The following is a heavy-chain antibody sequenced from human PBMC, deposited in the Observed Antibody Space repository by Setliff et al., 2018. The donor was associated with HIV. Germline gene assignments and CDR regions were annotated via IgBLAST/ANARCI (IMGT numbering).Heavy chain of an antibody. CDR2: INTNTGNP. Sequence: SSVKVSCKASGYTFTNYAMNWVRQAPGQGLEWMGWINTNTGNPTYAQGFTGRFVFSLDTSVSTAFLQISSLQAEDTAVYYCARAPPRITIFGVVVSSDYYNYYMDVWGKGTTVTVSS. J-gene: IGHJ6*03. CDR1: GYTFTNYA. V-gene: IGHV7-4-1*02. CDR3: ARAPPRITIFGVVVSSDYYNYYMDV. D-gene: IGHD3-3*01.